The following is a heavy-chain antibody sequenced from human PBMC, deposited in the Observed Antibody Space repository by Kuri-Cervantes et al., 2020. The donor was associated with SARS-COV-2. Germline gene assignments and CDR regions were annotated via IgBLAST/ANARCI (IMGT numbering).Heavy chain of an antibody. CDR3: AKDDSSGYGDYYYGMDV. J-gene: IGHJ6*02. V-gene: IGHV3-30*02. Sequence: GESLKISCAASGFTFSSYGMHWVRQAPGKGLEWVAFIRYDGSNKYYADSVKGRFTISRDNSKNTLYLQMNSLRAEDTAVYYCAKDDSSGYGDYYYGMDVWGQGTTVTVSS. D-gene: IGHD3-22*01. CDR1: GFTFSSYG. CDR2: IRYDGSNK.